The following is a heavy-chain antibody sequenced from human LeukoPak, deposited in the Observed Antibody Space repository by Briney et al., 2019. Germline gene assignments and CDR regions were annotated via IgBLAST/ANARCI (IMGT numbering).Heavy chain of an antibody. CDR2: ISSRSIYI. D-gene: IGHD2-8*02. J-gene: IGHJ3*02. Sequence: GASLRLSCAASGFTFNIYSMNWVRQAPGKGLEWVASISSRSIYIYYTDSVRGRFTISRDNAKNSLYLQMNSLRAEDAAVYCCARDQDCTVSSCPRGDDGFDIWGQGTAVTVSS. CDR3: ARDQDCTVSSCPRGDDGFDI. CDR1: GFTFNIYS. V-gene: IGHV3-21*01.